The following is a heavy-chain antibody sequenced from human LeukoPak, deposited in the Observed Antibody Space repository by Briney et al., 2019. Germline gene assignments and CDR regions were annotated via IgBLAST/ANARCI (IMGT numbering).Heavy chain of an antibody. CDR1: GGSISSSSYY. CDR3: ARRAVVVTATRPSTFDY. J-gene: IGHJ4*02. V-gene: IGHV4-39*01. Sequence: SETLSLTCTVSGGSISSSSYYWGWLRQPPGKGLEWIGNIYYSGITYYNPSLKSRVTISVDTSKNQFSLKLTSVTPADTAVYYCARRAVVVTATRPSTFDYWGQGTLVTVSS. D-gene: IGHD2-21*02. CDR2: IYYSGIT.